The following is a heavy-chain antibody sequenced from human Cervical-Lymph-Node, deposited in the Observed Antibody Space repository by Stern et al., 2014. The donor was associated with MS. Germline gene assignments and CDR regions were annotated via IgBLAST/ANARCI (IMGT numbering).Heavy chain of an antibody. V-gene: IGHV1-46*01. J-gene: IGHJ6*02. CDR2: INPSGGRT. CDR3: ARQNYYNGMDV. Sequence: VKLEQSGAEVKKPGASVKVSCKASGYTFTSDYMHWVRQAPGQGIEWVGIINPSGGRTSYAQKFQGRVTMTRDTSTSTVHMELSSLRSEDTAVYYCARQNYYNGMDVWGQGTTVIVSS. CDR1: GYTFTSDY. D-gene: IGHD2/OR15-2a*01.